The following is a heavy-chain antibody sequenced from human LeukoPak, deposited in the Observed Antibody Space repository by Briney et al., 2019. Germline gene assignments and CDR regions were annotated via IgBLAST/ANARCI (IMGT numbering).Heavy chain of an antibody. D-gene: IGHD3-22*01. V-gene: IGHV4-34*01. Sequence: SETLSLTCAVYGGSFSGYYWSWIRQPPGKGLEWIGEINHSGSTNYNPSLKSRVTISVDTSKNQFSLKLSSVTAADTAVYYCAREDYYDSRGYCYYWGQGTLVTVSS. CDR1: GGSFSGYY. J-gene: IGHJ4*02. CDR3: AREDYYDSRGYCYY. CDR2: INHSGST.